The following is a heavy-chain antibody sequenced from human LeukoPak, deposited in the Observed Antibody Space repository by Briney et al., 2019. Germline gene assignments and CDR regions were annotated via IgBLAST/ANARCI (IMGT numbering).Heavy chain of an antibody. Sequence: GGSLRLSCAASGFTLSRHWMGWVRQAPGKGLEWVANINQGGSEKYYVDSVKGRCTISRDNAENSLYLQMNSLRVEDTAVYYCARVDGYNNGWYDCWGQGTLVTVSS. CDR1: GFTLSRHW. CDR2: INQGGSEK. J-gene: IGHJ4*02. V-gene: IGHV3-7*05. CDR3: ARVDGYNNGWYDC. D-gene: IGHD6-19*01.